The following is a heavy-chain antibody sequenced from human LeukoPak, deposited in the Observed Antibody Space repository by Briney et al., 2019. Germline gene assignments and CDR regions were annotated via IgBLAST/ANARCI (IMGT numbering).Heavy chain of an antibody. V-gene: IGHV7-4-1*02. Sequence: ASVKVSCKASGYTFTDYYVHWVRQAPGQGLEWMGWINTNTGNPTYAQGFTGRFVFSLDTSVSTAYLQISSLKAEDTAVYYCARDGGEYYDFWTHNWFDPWGQGTLVTVSS. CDR2: INTNTGNP. CDR3: ARDGGEYYDFWTHNWFDP. D-gene: IGHD3-3*01. J-gene: IGHJ5*02. CDR1: GYTFTDYY.